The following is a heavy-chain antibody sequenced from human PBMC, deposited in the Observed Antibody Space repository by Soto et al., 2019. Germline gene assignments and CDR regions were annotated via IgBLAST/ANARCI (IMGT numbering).Heavy chain of an antibody. V-gene: IGHV3-33*01. CDR3: ARGPVATIRGAFDI. CDR1: GFTFSSYG. D-gene: IGHD5-12*01. CDR2: IWYDGSNK. Sequence: GGSLRLSCAASGFTFSSYGMHWVRQAPGKGLEWVAVIWYDGSNKYYADSVKGRFTISRDNSKNTLYLQMNSLRAEDTAVYYCARGPVATIRGAFDIWGQGTMVTVSS. J-gene: IGHJ3*02.